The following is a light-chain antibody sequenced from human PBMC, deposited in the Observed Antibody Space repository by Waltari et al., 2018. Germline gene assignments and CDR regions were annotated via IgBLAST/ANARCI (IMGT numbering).Light chain of an antibody. J-gene: IGKJ4*01. CDR1: QSVSTPF. CDR3: QQYGTLPAT. CDR2: ATS. Sequence: VLTQSPDTLSLSPGERATLSCRASQSVSTPFFLWYQQNPGQAPRLLIFATSARATGIPHRFSGSGSGTDFTLTISGVEPEDFAVYYCQQYGTLPATFGGGTKVEIK. V-gene: IGKV3-20*01.